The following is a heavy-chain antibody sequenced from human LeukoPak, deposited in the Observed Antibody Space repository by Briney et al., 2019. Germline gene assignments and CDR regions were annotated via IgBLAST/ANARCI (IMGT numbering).Heavy chain of an antibody. CDR1: GGSISSYY. D-gene: IGHD3-16*01. CDR3: GRDFVDDVDL. CDR2: VSDSGKT. V-gene: IGHV4-59*01. J-gene: IGHJ5*02. Sequence: SETLSLTCTVSGGSISSYYWSWIRQPPGKGLEWIGYVSDSGKTEYNPSLKSRVTMSVDTSKNQFSLKLTSVTAADTAVYYCGRDFVDDVDLWGRGTLVTVSS.